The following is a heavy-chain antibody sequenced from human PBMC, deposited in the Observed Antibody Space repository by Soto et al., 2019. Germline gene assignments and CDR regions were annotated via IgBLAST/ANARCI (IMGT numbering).Heavy chain of an antibody. V-gene: IGHV1-69*01. J-gene: IGHJ6*02. D-gene: IGHD2-2*02. CDR3: ARGRVGYCSSTRCYTGEAGYYYYGMDV. CDR2: IIPIFGTA. Sequence: QVQLVQSGAEVKKPGSSVKVSCKASGGTFSSYAISWVRQAPGQGLEWMGGIIPIFGTATYAQKFQGRVTITADESTSTAYMELSSLRSEDTAVYYCARGRVGYCSSTRCYTGEAGYYYYGMDVWGQGTTVTVSS. CDR1: GGTFSSYA.